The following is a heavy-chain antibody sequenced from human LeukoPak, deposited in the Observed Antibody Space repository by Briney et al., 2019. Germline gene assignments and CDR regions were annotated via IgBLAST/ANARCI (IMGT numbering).Heavy chain of an antibody. CDR3: AKAENYYGSGSYYKSNWFDP. Sequence: SETLSLTCTVSGGSVSSGSYYWGWIRQPPGKGLEWIGHLYYSGSTNYNPSLKSRVTISLDTSKNQFSLKLSSVTAADTAVYYCAKAENYYGSGSYYKSNWFDPWGQGTLVTVSS. CDR2: LYYSGST. CDR1: GGSVSSGSYY. J-gene: IGHJ5*02. D-gene: IGHD3-10*01. V-gene: IGHV4-61*01.